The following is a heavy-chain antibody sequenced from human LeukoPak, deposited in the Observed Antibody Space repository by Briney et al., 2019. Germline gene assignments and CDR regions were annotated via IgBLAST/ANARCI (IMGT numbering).Heavy chain of an antibody. CDR2: IYYSGST. CDR1: GGSISSYY. D-gene: IGHD3-3*01. J-gene: IGHJ5*02. V-gene: IGHV4-59*01. Sequence: SETLSLTCTVSGGSISSYYWSWIRQPPGKGLEWIGYIYYSGSTNYNPSLKSRVTISVDTSKNQFSLKLSSVTAADTAVYYCARAQAYYDFWSGYYYDWFDPWGQGTLVTVSS. CDR3: ARAQAYYDFWSGYYYDWFDP.